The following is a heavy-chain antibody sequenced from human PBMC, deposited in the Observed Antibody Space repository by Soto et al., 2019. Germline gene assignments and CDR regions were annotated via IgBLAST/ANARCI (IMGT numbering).Heavy chain of an antibody. CDR1: GGTFSRYA. V-gene: IGHV1-69*01. CDR3: ARRAVGMVRRVVSLGRWFDP. J-gene: IGHJ5*02. Sequence: QVQLLQSGAEVTKPGSSVKVSCETSGGTFSRYAISWVRQAPGQGLEWMGGITPLFGTANYAPKLQGRVKITADEYTRTAYMQLSGLKSEDTAVYYWARRAVGMVRRVVSLGRWFDPWGKGTLVTVSS. CDR2: ITPLFGTA. D-gene: IGHD3-10*01.